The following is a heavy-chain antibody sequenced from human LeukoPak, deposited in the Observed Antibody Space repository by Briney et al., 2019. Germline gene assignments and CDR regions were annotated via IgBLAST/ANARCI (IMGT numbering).Heavy chain of an antibody. J-gene: IGHJ4*02. CDR3: ARHGRGLHQWLVPVLY. CDR1: GGSISSSSYY. D-gene: IGHD6-19*01. CDR2: IYYSGST. V-gene: IGHV4-39*01. Sequence: PSETLSLTCTVSGGSISSSSYYWGWIRQPPGKGLEWIGSIYYSGSTYYNPSLKSRVTISVDTSKNQFSLKLSSVTAADTAVYYCARHGRGLHQWLVPVLYWGQGTLVTVSS.